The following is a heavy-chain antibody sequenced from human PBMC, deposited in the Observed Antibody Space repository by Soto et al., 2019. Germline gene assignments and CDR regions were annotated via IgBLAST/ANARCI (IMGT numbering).Heavy chain of an antibody. Sequence: EVHLVESGGALVQPGGSLRLSCAASGFTFDDYAMHWVRLAPGKGLVWVSGVSWNSGNIAYADSVRGRVTNSRDNAKNSVLLQMNSLRGDDTALYYCAKTRDLGKCGECPDNVPFDPWGQGTLVTVSS. D-gene: IGHD2-21*01. CDR1: GFTFDDYA. V-gene: IGHV3-9*01. CDR3: AKTRDLGKCGECPDNVPFDP. CDR2: VSWNSGNI. J-gene: IGHJ5*02.